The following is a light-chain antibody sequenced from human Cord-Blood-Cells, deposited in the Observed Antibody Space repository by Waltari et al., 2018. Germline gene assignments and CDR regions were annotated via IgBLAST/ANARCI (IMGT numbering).Light chain of an antibody. CDR3: QQSYSTPRT. CDR1: QSISSY. V-gene: IGKV1-39*01. Sequence: DIQMTQSPSSLSASVGDRVTITCRASQSISSYLNWYQKKPGKAPTLLIYAASSLQSGVPSRFSGSGYGTDFTLTISSLQPEDFATYYCQQSYSTPRTFGQGTKVEIK. J-gene: IGKJ1*01. CDR2: AAS.